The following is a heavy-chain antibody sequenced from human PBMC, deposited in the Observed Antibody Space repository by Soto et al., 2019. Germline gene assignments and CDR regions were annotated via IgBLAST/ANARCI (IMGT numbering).Heavy chain of an antibody. CDR1: GVSISSGGYS. CDR3: AREDSGAFFDF. V-gene: IGHV4-30-2*01. CDR2: IYSGTT. Sequence: QVHLQESASGPVKPSQTLSLTCAVSGVSISSGGYSWSWIRQPPGRGMEWIGYIYSGTTHYNPSLKRRVTISMDRSKNQVSLRLKSVTAADTAVYYCAREDSGAFFDFWGQGNLVTVSS. J-gene: IGHJ5*01. D-gene: IGHD2-15*01.